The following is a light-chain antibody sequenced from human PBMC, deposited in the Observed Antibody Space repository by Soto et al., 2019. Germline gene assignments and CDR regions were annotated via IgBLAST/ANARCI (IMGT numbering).Light chain of an antibody. V-gene: IGKV3D-20*02. CDR3: QQRGNRPPWT. Sequence: EIVLTQSPGTLSLSPGERATLSCRAIQSVSSSYLAWYQQKPGQAPRLLIYDASNRAPGIPARFSGSGSGTDITLTISSLEPEDFAVYYCQQRGNRPPWTFGQGTKVDIK. CDR1: QSVSSSY. CDR2: DAS. J-gene: IGKJ1*01.